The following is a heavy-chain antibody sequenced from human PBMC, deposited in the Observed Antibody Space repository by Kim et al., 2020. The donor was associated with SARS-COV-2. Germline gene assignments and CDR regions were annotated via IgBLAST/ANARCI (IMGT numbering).Heavy chain of an antibody. CDR2: K. Sequence: KYYAASVKGRFTISRDNSKNTLYLQMNSLRAEDTAVYYCARDDNWNWGYWGQGTLVTVSS. J-gene: IGHJ4*02. D-gene: IGHD1-20*01. CDR3: ARDDNWNWGY. V-gene: IGHV3-30*01.